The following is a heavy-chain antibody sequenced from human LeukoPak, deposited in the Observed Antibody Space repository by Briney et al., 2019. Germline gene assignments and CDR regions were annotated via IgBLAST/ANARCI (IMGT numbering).Heavy chain of an antibody. D-gene: IGHD2-2*02. CDR2: INHSGST. CDR3: ARDLYCSSTSCYRVSDY. J-gene: IGHJ4*02. V-gene: IGHV4-34*01. CDR1: GGSFSGYY. Sequence: SETLSLTCAVYGGSFSGYYWSWIRQPPGKGLEWIGEINHSGSTNYNPSLESRVTISVDTSKNQFSLKLSSVTAADTAVYYCARDLYCSSTSCYRVSDYWGQGTLVTVSS.